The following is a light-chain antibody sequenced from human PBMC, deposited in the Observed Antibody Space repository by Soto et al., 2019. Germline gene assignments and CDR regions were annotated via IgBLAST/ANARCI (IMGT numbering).Light chain of an antibody. CDR3: QQYDNVPV. J-gene: IGKJ4*01. CDR2: DAT. CDR1: QDIRNH. V-gene: IGKV1-33*01. Sequence: DFQMTQSPSSLSASVGDRVTITCRASQDIRNHLHWYQQRPGRPPKLLIYDATYLQTGVPSRFSGSASGTDFTFTVSSLQPEDFATYYCQQYDNVPVFGGGTKVELK.